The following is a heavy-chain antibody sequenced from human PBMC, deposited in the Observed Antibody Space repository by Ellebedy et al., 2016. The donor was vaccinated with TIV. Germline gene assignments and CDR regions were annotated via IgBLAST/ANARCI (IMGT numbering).Heavy chain of an antibody. Sequence: SGPTLVKPTETLTLTCTVSGFSLSNARMGVSWIRQPPGKALEWLAHIFSNDEKSYSTSLKSRLTISKDTSKSQVVLTMTNMDPVDTATYYCARLVRGHPYYGMDVWGQGTTVTVSS. CDR2: IFSNDEK. J-gene: IGHJ6*02. CDR3: ARLVRGHPYYGMDV. D-gene: IGHD3-10*01. V-gene: IGHV2-26*01. CDR1: GFSLSNARMG.